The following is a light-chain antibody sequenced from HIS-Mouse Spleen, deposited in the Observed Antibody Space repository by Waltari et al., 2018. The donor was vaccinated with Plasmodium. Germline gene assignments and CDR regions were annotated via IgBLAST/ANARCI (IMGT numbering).Light chain of an antibody. Sequence: EIVLTQSPGTLSLSPGERATLSCRASQSVSSSYLAWYQQKPGKAPRLLIDGASSRATGIPDRFSGSGSGTDFTLTISRLEPEDFAVYYCQQYGSSPLTFGGGTKVEIK. J-gene: IGKJ4*01. CDR2: GAS. CDR1: QSVSSSY. CDR3: QQYGSSPLT. V-gene: IGKV3-20*01.